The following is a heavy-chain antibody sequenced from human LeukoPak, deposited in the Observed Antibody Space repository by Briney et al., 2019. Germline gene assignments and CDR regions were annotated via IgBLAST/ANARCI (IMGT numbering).Heavy chain of an antibody. J-gene: IGHJ4*02. CDR3: ASWYGGFDY. V-gene: IGHV4-39*01. CDR1: GXSISSSSYY. CDR2: IYYSGST. Sequence: SETLSLTCTVSGXSISSSSYYWGWIRQPPGMGLEWIGSIYYSGSTYYNPSLKSRVTISVDTSKNQFSLKLSSVTAADTAVYYCASWYGGFDYWGQGTLVTVSS. D-gene: IGHD3-16*01.